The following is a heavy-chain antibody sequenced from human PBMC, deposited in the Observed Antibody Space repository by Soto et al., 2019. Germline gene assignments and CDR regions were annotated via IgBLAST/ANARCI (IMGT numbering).Heavy chain of an antibody. J-gene: IGHJ4*02. Sequence: PGGSLRLSCAASGFTFSSYWMSWVRQAPGKGLEWVANIKQDGSEKYYVDSVKGRFTISRDNAKNSLYLQMNSLRAEDTAVYYCARAPGYSDYEADYWGQGTLVTVSS. CDR1: GFTFSSYW. D-gene: IGHD5-12*01. CDR2: IKQDGSEK. CDR3: ARAPGYSDYEADY. V-gene: IGHV3-7*01.